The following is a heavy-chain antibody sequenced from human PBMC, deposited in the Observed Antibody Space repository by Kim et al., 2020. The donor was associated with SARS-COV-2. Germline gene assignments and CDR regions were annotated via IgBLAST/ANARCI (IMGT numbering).Heavy chain of an antibody. CDR2: INPNSGGT. V-gene: IGHV1-2*02. Sequence: ASVKVSCKASGYTFTGYYMHWVRQAPGQGLEWMGWINPNSGGTNYAQKFQGRVTMTRDTSISTAYMELSRLRSDDTAVYYCARDTHDFWSGYTYYYYGMDVGGQGTTATDSS. J-gene: IGHJ6*02. D-gene: IGHD3-3*01. CDR1: GYTFTGYY. CDR3: ARDTHDFWSGYTYYYYGMDV.